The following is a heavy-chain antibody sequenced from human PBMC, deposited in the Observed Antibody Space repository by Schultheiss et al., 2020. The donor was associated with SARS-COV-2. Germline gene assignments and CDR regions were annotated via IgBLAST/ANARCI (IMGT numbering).Heavy chain of an antibody. CDR2: IYTSGST. CDR1: GGSISSYY. D-gene: IGHD2-2*02. CDR3: AREGYCSSTSCYSWLYYYYMDV. J-gene: IGHJ6*03. Sequence: SQTLSLTCTVSGGSISSYYWSWIRQPAGKGLEWIGRIYTSGSTNYNPSLKSRVTMSVDTSKNQFSLKLSSVTAADTAVYYCAREGYCSSTSCYSWLYYYYMDVWCKGTTVTVSS. V-gene: IGHV4-4*07.